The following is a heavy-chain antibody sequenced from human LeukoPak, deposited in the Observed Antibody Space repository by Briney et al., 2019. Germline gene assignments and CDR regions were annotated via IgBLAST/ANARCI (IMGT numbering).Heavy chain of an antibody. CDR2: INHSGST. D-gene: IGHD3-22*01. V-gene: IGHV4-34*01. CDR1: GGSFRGYY. J-gene: IGHJ3*02. CDR3: ARAYYYDSSGYRHDAFDI. Sequence: PSETLSLTCAVYGGSFRGYYWSWIRQPPGKGLEWIGEINHSGSTNYNPSLKSRVTISVDTSKNQFSLKLSSVTAADTAVYYCARAYYYDSSGYRHDAFDIWGQGTMVTVSS.